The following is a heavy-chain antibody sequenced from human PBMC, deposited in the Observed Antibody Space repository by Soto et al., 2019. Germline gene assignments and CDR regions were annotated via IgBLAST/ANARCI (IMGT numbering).Heavy chain of an antibody. CDR1: GFTFSSYW. V-gene: IGHV3-7*03. D-gene: IGHD1-26*01. CDR2: IKQDGSEK. Sequence: GGSLRLSCAASGFTFSSYWMSWVRQAPGKGLEWVANIKQDGSEKYDVDSVKGRFTISRENAKNSLYLQMNSLRAEDTAVYYCARRGWELLNNFDYWGQGTLVTVSS. J-gene: IGHJ4*02. CDR3: ARRGWELLNNFDY.